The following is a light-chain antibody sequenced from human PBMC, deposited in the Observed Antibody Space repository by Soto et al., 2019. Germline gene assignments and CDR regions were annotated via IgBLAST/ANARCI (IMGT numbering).Light chain of an antibody. CDR1: QSVSSN. J-gene: IGKJ1*01. CDR3: QQYNNWPPWT. V-gene: IGKV3-15*01. Sequence: EIVMTQSPATLSVSPGERATLSCRASQSVSSNLAWYQQKPGQAPRLLIYGASTRATDIPARFSGSGSGTEFTLTISSLQSEDFAVYSCQQYNNWPPWTFGQGTKVEIK. CDR2: GAS.